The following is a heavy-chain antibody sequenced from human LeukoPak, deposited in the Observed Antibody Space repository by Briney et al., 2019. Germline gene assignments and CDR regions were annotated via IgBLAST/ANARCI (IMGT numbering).Heavy chain of an antibody. Sequence: GLKGNSGDHGGRRSQTKGKGLEWIGSIYYSGSTYYNPSLKSRVTISVVTSKNQFSLKLGSVTAPDTAVFFRAEPGMGAISIGTFEDLGLRAIVTVSS. J-gene: IGHJ3*01. V-gene: IGHV4-39*01. CDR2: IYYSGST. CDR3: AEPGMGAISIGTFED. CDR1: GLKGNSGDH. D-gene: IGHD1-14*01.